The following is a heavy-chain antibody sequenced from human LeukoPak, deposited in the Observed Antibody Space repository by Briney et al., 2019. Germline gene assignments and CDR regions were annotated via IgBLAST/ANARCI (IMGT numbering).Heavy chain of an antibody. D-gene: IGHD1-26*01. V-gene: IGHV2-70*11. CDR2: FDWDDDK. CDR3: ARNIVGATNWAFDI. Sequence: SGPALVNPTQPLTLTCTFSGFSLPTSGMCVSWIRQPPGKALEWLARFDWDDDKYYITSLKTRLTISRDTSKNQVVLTMTNMDPVDTATYYCARNIVGATNWAFDIWGQGTMVTVSS. J-gene: IGHJ3*02. CDR1: GFSLPTSGMC.